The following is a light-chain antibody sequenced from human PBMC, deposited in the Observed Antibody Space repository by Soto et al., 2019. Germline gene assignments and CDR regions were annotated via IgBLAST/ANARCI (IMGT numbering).Light chain of an antibody. CDR2: GAS. CDR3: QQYNNWPNT. CDR1: QSVSSN. J-gene: IGKJ2*01. Sequence: EIVMTQSPATLSVSTGERATLSCRASQSVSSNLAWYQQKPGQAPGLLIYGASTRATGIPARFSGSGSGTEFTLTISSLQSEDFAVYYCQQYNNWPNTFGQGTKLEIK. V-gene: IGKV3-15*01.